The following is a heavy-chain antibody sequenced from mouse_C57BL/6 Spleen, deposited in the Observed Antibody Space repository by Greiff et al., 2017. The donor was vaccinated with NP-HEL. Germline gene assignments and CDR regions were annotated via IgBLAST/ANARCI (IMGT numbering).Heavy chain of an antibody. Sequence: QVQLQQPGAELVKPGASVKMSCKASGYTFTSYWITWVKQRPGQGLEWIGDIYPGSGSTNYNEKFKSKATLTVDTSSSTAYMQLSSLTSEDSAVYYCARQLRNTDYAMDYWGQGTSVTVSS. V-gene: IGHV1-55*01. D-gene: IGHD3-2*02. CDR1: GYTFTSYW. CDR2: IYPGSGST. J-gene: IGHJ4*01. CDR3: ARQLRNTDYAMDY.